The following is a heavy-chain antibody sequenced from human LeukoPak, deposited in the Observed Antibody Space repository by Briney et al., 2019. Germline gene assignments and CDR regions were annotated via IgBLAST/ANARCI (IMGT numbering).Heavy chain of an antibody. CDR2: ICHDGSYI. CDR1: GFTFSNYG. V-gene: IGHV3-33*01. Sequence: GGALRLSCAASGFTFSNYGMNWVRQAPGKGLEWVAPICHDGSYISHADSVKSRFTTSRANSKNTLFLQMNSLRAEDTALYYCAREIVGEGNFDTWGQGTLVTVSS. D-gene: IGHD2-15*01. J-gene: IGHJ4*02. CDR3: AREIVGEGNFDT.